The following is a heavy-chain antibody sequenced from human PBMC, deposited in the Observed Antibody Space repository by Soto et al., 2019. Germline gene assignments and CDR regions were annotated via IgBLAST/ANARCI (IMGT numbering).Heavy chain of an antibody. J-gene: IGHJ3*02. CDR1: GGSLSSSAYS. CDR3: ARELLLHDSDGFSWDDAFDI. Sequence: SETLSLTFAVSGGSLSSSAYSWSWIREPPWKGLEWIGFIYQSGSTYYNPSLKSRVTMSLDRPKNQFSLKLSSVTAADTAVYYRARELLLHDSDGFSWDDAFDIWGQGTMVTV. V-gene: IGHV4-30-2*01. CDR2: IYQSGST. D-gene: IGHD3-22*01.